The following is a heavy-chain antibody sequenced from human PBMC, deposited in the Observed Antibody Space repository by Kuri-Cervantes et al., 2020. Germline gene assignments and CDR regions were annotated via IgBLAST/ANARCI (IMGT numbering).Heavy chain of an antibody. D-gene: IGHD6-19*01. J-gene: IGHJ4*02. CDR1: GFTFDDYA. CDR3: ARGNSSGWFDY. CDR2: ISWNSGSI. Sequence: SLKISCAASGFTFDDYAMHWVRQAPGKGLEWVSGISWNSGSIGYADSVKGRFTISRDNSKNTLYLQMNSLRAEDTAVYYCARGNSSGWFDYWGQGTLVTVSS. V-gene: IGHV3-9*01.